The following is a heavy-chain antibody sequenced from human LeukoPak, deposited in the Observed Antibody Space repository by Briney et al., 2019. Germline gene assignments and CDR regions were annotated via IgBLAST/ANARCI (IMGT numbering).Heavy chain of an antibody. CDR2: ISAYNGNT. D-gene: IGHD2-15*01. CDR1: GYTFTSYG. J-gene: IGHJ3*02. CDR3: ARRGYCSGGSCFDDAFDI. Sequence: GASVTVSCKASGYTFTSYGISWVRQAPGQGLEWMGWISAYNGNTNYAQKLQGRVTMTTDTSTSTAYMELRSLRSDDTAVYYCARRGYCSGGSCFDDAFDIWGQGTMVTVSS. V-gene: IGHV1-18*01.